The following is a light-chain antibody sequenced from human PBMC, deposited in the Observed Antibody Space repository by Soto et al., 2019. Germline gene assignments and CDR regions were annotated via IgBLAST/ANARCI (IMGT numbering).Light chain of an antibody. V-gene: IGLV2-14*01. CDR1: SSDVGGYKY. J-gene: IGLJ1*01. Sequence: QSVLTQRASVSGSPGQSITISCTGTSSDVGGYKYVSWYQQHPGKAPKLMIYDVSNRPSGVSNRFSGSKSGNTASLTISGLQAEDEADYYCSSYTSSSLPYVFGTGTKVTVL. CDR2: DVS. CDR3: SSYTSSSLPYV.